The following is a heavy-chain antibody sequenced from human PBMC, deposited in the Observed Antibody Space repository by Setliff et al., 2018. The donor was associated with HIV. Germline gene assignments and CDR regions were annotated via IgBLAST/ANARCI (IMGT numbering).Heavy chain of an antibody. D-gene: IGHD3-10*01. Sequence: SETLSLTCAASGYSTNSGFSRAWIRQPPGQGPQWIGSIYQSGSIYYNPSLKSRVTFSVDTSKNLFSLKVNSVTAADTAVYYCARHDITLVRGLVWGQGTTVTVSS. CDR3: ARHDITLVRGLV. J-gene: IGHJ6*02. CDR2: IYQSGSI. CDR1: GYSTNSGFS. V-gene: IGHV4-38-2*01.